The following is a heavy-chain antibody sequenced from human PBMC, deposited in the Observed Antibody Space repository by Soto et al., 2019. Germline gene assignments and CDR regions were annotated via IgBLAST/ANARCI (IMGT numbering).Heavy chain of an antibody. J-gene: IGHJ4*02. Sequence: SETLSLTCTASGGSIISGDYYWSWIRQPPGKGLEWIGYIYYSGSTYYNPSLKSRVTISVDTSKNQFSLKLSSVTAADTAVYYCARGIQLWPEFDYWGQGTLVTVSS. CDR2: IYYSGST. D-gene: IGHD5-18*01. CDR3: ARGIQLWPEFDY. CDR1: GGSIISGDYY. V-gene: IGHV4-30-4*01.